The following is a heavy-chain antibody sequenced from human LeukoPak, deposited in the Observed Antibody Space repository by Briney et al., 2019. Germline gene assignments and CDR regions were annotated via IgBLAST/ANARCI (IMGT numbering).Heavy chain of an antibody. CDR1: GFTVSSNY. V-gene: IGHV3-66*01. Sequence: GGSLRLSCAASGFTVSSNYMSWVRQAPGKGLEWVSVIYSGGSTYYADSVKGRFTISRDNSKNTLYLQMNSLRAEDTAVYYCARSLIAVAGTICFDYWGQGTLVTVSS. D-gene: IGHD6-19*01. J-gene: IGHJ4*02. CDR2: IYSGGST. CDR3: ARSLIAVAGTICFDY.